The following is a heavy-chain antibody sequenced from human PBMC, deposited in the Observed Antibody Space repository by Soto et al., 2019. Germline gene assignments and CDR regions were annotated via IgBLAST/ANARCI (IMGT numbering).Heavy chain of an antibody. Sequence: SETLSLTCTVSGGSISSGGYYWSWIRQHPGKGLEWIGYIYYSGSTYYNPSLKSRVTISVDTSKNQFSLKLSSVTAADTAVYYCAREYCSGGSCYLGHNWFDPWGQGTLVTVSS. D-gene: IGHD2-15*01. CDR1: GGSISSGGYY. CDR3: AREYCSGGSCYLGHNWFDP. V-gene: IGHV4-31*03. CDR2: IYYSGST. J-gene: IGHJ5*02.